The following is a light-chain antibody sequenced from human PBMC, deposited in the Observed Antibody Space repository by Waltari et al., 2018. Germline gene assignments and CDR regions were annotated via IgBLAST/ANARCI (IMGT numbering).Light chain of an antibody. J-gene: IGKJ4*01. Sequence: EIVLTQSPGTLSLSPGERVALPCRASQSVSINFLAWYQQKPGQAPRLLVHGASRRASGIPVRFSAGGSGTDFTLTISRLEPEDSGVYFCQYFGGAPLTFGGGAKVEIK. CDR1: QSVSINF. CDR3: QYFGGAPLT. CDR2: GAS. V-gene: IGKV3-20*01.